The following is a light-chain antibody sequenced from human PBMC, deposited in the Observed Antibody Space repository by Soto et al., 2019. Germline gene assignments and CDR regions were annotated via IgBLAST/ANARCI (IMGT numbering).Light chain of an antibody. CDR1: QGISTY. J-gene: IGKJ1*01. CDR2: GAS. Sequence: IQLTQSPSFLSASIGDRVTITCRASQGISTYLAWYQQKPGKAPKSLIYGASTLQSGVSSRFSGAGSGTEFTLTISSLQPEDFATYYCQELNSYPRTFGPGTKVDIK. V-gene: IGKV1-9*01. CDR3: QELNSYPRT.